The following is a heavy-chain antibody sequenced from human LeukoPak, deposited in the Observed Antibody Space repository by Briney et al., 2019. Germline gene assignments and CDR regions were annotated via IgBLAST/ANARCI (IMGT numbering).Heavy chain of an antibody. CDR3: AKDRRVVRGIQPNFDY. Sequence: PGGSLRLSCAASGFIFRSYGMSWVRQAPGKGLEWVSAISGSGGSTYYADSVKGRFTISRDNSKNTVYLQMNSLRAEDTAVYYCAKDRRVVRGIQPNFDYWGQGTLVTVSS. CDR1: GFIFRSYG. J-gene: IGHJ4*02. CDR2: ISGSGGST. D-gene: IGHD3-10*01. V-gene: IGHV3-23*01.